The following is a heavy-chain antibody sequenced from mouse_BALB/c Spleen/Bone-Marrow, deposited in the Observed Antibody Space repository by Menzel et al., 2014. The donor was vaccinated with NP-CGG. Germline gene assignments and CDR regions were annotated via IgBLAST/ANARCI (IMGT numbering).Heavy chain of an antibody. CDR2: IWSGGST. J-gene: IGHJ4*01. CDR1: GFSLTSDG. CDR3: ARNGHYYAMDF. V-gene: IGHV2-2*01. Sequence: VKVVESGPGLVQPSQSLSITCTVSGFSLTSDGIHWVRQSPRKGLEWLGVIWSGGSTDYNEAFISRLNISKDNPKSXVFFTMNSLQADDTAIYYCARNGHYYAMDFWGQGTSVTVSS.